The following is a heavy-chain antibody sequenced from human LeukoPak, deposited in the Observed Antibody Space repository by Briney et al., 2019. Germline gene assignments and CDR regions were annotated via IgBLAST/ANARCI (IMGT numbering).Heavy chain of an antibody. J-gene: IGHJ4*02. Sequence: KAGGSLRLSCAASGFTFRKAWMSWVRQTPGKGLEWVGRIQSKTDDWTTDYAAPVKGRFTISRDDSKNTLYLQMNSLKTEDTAVYYCTTDDYGYWGQGALVDVSS. CDR3: TTDDYGY. CDR2: IQSKTDDWTT. CDR1: GFTFRKAW. D-gene: IGHD4-17*01. V-gene: IGHV3-15*01.